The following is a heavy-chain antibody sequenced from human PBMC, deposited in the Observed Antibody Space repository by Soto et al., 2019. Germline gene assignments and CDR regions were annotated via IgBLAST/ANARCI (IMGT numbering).Heavy chain of an antibody. CDR2: IIPILGIA. D-gene: IGHD3-10*01. CDR1: GGTFSSYT. J-gene: IGHJ4*02. CDR3: ARTGDTMVRKHFDY. Sequence: GASVKVSCKASGGTFSSYTISWVRQAPGQGLEWMGRIIPILGIANYAQRFQGRVTITADKSTSTAYMELSSLRSEDTAVYYCARTGDTMVRKHFDYWGQGTLVTVPQ. V-gene: IGHV1-69*02.